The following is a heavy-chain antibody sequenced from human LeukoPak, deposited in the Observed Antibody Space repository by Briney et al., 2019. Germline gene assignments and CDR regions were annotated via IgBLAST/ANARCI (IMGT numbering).Heavy chain of an antibody. CDR3: ARGAPPYYDIPQGMDV. CDR2: IIPIFGIA. D-gene: IGHD3-9*01. Sequence: ASVKVSCKASGGTFSSYAISWVRQAPGQGLEWMGRIIPIFGIANYAQKFQGRVTITADKSTSTAYMELSSLRSEDTAVYYRARGAPPYYDIPQGMDVWGQGTTVTVSS. J-gene: IGHJ6*02. V-gene: IGHV1-69*04. CDR1: GGTFSSYA.